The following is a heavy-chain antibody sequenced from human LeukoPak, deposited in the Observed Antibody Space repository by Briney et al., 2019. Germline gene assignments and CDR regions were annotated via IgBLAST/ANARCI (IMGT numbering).Heavy chain of an antibody. J-gene: IGHJ4*02. V-gene: IGHV3-21*01. CDR3: ATGYTSGTRIDY. CDR1: GFTFSAFS. Sequence: GGSLRLSCAASGFTFSAFSMNWVRQAPGEGLGWVSAISSSSSDIYYTDSVKGRFTISRDNANNFLYLQVSSLRAEDTAVYYCATGYTSGTRIDYWGQGTLVSVSS. D-gene: IGHD6-19*01. CDR2: ISSSSSDI.